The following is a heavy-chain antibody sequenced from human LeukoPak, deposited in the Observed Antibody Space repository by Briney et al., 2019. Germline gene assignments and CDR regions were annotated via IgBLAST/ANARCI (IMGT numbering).Heavy chain of an antibody. CDR1: GFTFSSYA. V-gene: IGHV3-23*01. J-gene: IGHJ4*02. Sequence: GGSLRLSCAASGFTFSSYAMSWVRQVPGKGLEWVSGISGNGATTHHADSVKGRFTISRDNSKNTLYLQMNSLRAEDTAVYYCAKWKYGSDFGYFDYWGQGTLVTVSS. CDR3: AKWKYGSDFGYFDY. D-gene: IGHD3-10*01. CDR2: ISGNGATT.